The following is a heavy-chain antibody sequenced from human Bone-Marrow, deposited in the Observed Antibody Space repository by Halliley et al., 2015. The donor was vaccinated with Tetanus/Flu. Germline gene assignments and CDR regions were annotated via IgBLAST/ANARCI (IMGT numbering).Heavy chain of an antibody. D-gene: IGHD2-21*01. V-gene: IGHV4-34*01. CDR3: ARGLREGLWDGDVYLYYYCGMDV. Sequence: GLVKPSETLSLTCAVSGGSFSDYYWSWIRQPPGKGLEWIGDVTHSGSTNYSPSLKSRVTISLDTSKNQFSLRLRSVTAADTAVYYCARGLREGLWDGDVYLYYYCGMDVWGQGTTVAVSS. J-gene: IGHJ6*02. CDR2: VTHSGST. CDR1: GGSFSDYY.